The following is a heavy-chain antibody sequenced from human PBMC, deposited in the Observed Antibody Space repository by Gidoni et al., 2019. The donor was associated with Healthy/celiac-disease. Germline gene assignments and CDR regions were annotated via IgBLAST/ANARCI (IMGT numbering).Heavy chain of an antibody. V-gene: IGHV3-48*03. CDR3: ARDAGSGYYRLDY. J-gene: IGHJ4*02. D-gene: IGHD3-22*01. CDR1: GFTFSSYE. CDR2: ISSSGSTI. Sequence: EVQLVESGGGLVQPGGSLRLSCAASGFTFSSYEMNWVRQSPGKGLEWVSYISSSGSTISYADSVKGRFTISRDNAKNSLYLQMNSLRAEDTAVYYCARDAGSGYYRLDYWGQGTLVTVSS.